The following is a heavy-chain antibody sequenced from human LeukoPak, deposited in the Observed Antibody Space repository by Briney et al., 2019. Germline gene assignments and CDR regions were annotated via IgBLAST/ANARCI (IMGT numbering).Heavy chain of an antibody. CDR3: AKDISDAYIATDFDY. Sequence: GGSLRLSFAASGFTFDDYAMHWVRQAPGKGLEWVSLISGDGGSTYYADSVKGRFTISRDNSKNSLYLQMNSLRTEDTALYYCAKDISDAYIATDFDYWGQGTLVTVSS. D-gene: IGHD3-16*01. CDR2: ISGDGGST. J-gene: IGHJ4*02. V-gene: IGHV3-43*02. CDR1: GFTFDDYA.